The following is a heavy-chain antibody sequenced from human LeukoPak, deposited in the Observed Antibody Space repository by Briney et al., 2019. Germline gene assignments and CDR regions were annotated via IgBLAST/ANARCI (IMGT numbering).Heavy chain of an antibody. D-gene: IGHD2-15*01. CDR1: GFTFSSYS. CDR2: ISSSST. J-gene: IGHJ4*02. Sequence: GGSLRLSCAASGFTFSSYSMNWVRQAPGKGLECVSSISSSSTYADSVKGRFTISRDNAKNSLYLQMNSLRAEDTALYYCARVLAGYCSGGSCYAFDYWGQGTLVTVSS. CDR3: ARVLAGYCSGGSCYAFDY. V-gene: IGHV3-21*04.